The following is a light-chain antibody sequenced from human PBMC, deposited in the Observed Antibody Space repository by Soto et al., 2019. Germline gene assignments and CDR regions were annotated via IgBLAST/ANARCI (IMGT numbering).Light chain of an antibody. Sequence: QSALTQPASVSGSPGQSITISCTGTSSDVGGYNYVSWYQQHPGKAPKVMIYEVSNRPSGVSNRFSGSKSGNTASLTISGLKAEDEADYYCTSFTSGSTLDVFGTGTKLTVL. CDR2: EVS. CDR3: TSFTSGSTLDV. CDR1: SSDVGGYNY. V-gene: IGLV2-14*01. J-gene: IGLJ1*01.